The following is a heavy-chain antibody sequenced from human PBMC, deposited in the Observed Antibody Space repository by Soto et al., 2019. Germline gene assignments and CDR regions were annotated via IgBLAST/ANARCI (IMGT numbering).Heavy chain of an antibody. CDR1: GFTFSSYG. CDR2: ISYDASNK. D-gene: IGHD2-21*01. Sequence: AGGSLRLSCAASGFTFSSYGMHWVRQAPGKGLEWVAVISYDASNKYYGDSVKGRFTISRDNSKNTLYLQMHSLRAEDTAFYYCVKDRVLWHPRPKYYFDYWAREPWSPSPQ. J-gene: IGHJ4*02. V-gene: IGHV3-30*18. CDR3: VKDRVLWHPRPKYYFDY.